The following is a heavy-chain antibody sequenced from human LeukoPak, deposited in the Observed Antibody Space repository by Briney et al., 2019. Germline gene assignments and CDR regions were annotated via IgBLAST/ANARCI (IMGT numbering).Heavy chain of an antibody. D-gene: IGHD2-15*01. CDR1: GYTFTSYA. V-gene: IGHV1-3*01. CDR3: ARVGSRYCSGGSCYLFDY. CDR2: INAGNGNT. J-gene: IGHJ4*02. Sequence: ASVKVSCKASGYTFTSYAMNWVRQAPGQRLEWMGWINAGNGNTKYSQKFQGRVTITRDTSASTAYMELSSLRSEDTAVYYCARVGSRYCSGGSCYLFDYWGQGTLATVSS.